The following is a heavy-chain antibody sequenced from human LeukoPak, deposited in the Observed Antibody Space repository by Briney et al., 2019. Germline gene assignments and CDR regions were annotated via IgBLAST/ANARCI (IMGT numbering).Heavy chain of an antibody. J-gene: IGHJ3*02. CDR1: GFTFSNYA. V-gene: IGHV3-64*01. CDR3: ARVWGTYLLGAFDI. Sequence: GGSLRLSCEAPGFTFSNYAMYWVRQAPGKGLEYVSAISSNGDNTYYANSVKGRFTISRDNSKNTLYLQMGSLRAEDMAVYYCARVWGTYLLGAFDIWGQGTMVTVSS. CDR2: ISSNGDNT. D-gene: IGHD3-16*01.